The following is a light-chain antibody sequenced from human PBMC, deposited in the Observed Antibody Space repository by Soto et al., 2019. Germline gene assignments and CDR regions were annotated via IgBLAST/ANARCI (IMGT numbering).Light chain of an antibody. V-gene: IGLV2-11*01. CDR2: DVN. CDR1: NSDVGGYNY. J-gene: IGLJ2*01. CDR3: CSYAGSYVV. Sequence: QSALTQPRSVSGSPGQSVTISCTGTNSDVGGYNYVSWYQQHPGKAPKLIISDVNKRPSGVPDRFSGSKSGNTASLTISGLQAEDEADYYCCSYAGSYVVFGGGTKSPS.